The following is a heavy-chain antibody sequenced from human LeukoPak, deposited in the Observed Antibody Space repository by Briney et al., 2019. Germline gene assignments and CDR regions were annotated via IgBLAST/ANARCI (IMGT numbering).Heavy chain of an antibody. Sequence: PVGSLRLSCAASGCTFTSYWMHWVRQAPGKGLGWVGRINSDGSSTSYADSVKGRFTIPRDHAKNTLYLQMHSLRAEDTAVYYCASEFMAVVRGVGEFDYWGQGTLVTVSS. V-gene: IGHV3-74*01. CDR3: ASEFMAVVRGVGEFDY. CDR2: INSDGSST. D-gene: IGHD3-10*01. CDR1: GCTFTSYW. J-gene: IGHJ4*02.